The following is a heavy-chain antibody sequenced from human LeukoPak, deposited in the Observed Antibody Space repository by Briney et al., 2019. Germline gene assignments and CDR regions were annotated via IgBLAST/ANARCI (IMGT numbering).Heavy chain of an antibody. V-gene: IGHV1-69*13. Sequence: ASVKVSCKASGYTFTGYYMHWVRQAPGQGLEWMGGIIPIFGTANYAQKFQGRVTITADESTSTAYMELSSLRSEDTAVYYCARLRTGDYWGQGTLVTVSS. CDR2: IIPIFGTA. J-gene: IGHJ4*02. CDR3: ARLRTGDY. CDR1: GYTFTGYY.